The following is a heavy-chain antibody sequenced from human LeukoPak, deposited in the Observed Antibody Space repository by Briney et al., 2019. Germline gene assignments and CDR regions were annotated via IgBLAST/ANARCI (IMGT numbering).Heavy chain of an antibody. CDR3: ARAVTIFGVVTHRKNWFDP. CDR2: INHSGST. D-gene: IGHD3-3*01. Sequence: SETLSLTCAVYGGSFSGYYWSWIRQPPGKGLEWIGEINHSGSTYYNPSLKSRVTISVDTSKNQFSLKLSSVTAADTAVYYCARAVTIFGVVTHRKNWFDPWGQGTLVTVSS. J-gene: IGHJ5*02. V-gene: IGHV4-34*01. CDR1: GGSFSGYY.